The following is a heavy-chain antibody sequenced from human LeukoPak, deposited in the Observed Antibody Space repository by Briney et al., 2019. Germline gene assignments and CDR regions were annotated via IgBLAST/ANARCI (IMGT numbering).Heavy chain of an antibody. CDR2: INPSGGST. V-gene: IGHV1-46*01. CDR3: ARAGDSTRPWGGYFDY. J-gene: IGHJ4*02. Sequence: ASVTVSCKASGGTFTSYYMHWVRQAPGQGLEWMGIINPSGGSTSYAQKFQGRVTMTRDTSTSTVYMELSSLRSEDTAVYYCARAGDSTRPWGGYFDYWGQGTLVTVSS. D-gene: IGHD2-2*01. CDR1: GGTFTSYY.